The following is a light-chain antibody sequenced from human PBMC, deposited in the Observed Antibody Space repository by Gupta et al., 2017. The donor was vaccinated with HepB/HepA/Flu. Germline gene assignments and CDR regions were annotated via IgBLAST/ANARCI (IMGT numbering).Light chain of an antibody. CDR1: SSNIGAGYD. Sequence: QSVLTQTASVSGAPGQRVTISCTGSSSNIGAGYDINWYQQLPGTAPKLVIYGNTNRPSGVPDRFSGSKSGTSASLAITGLQAEDEADYYCQSYDRSLSGRVFGGGTKLTVL. J-gene: IGLJ3*02. V-gene: IGLV1-40*01. CDR3: QSYDRSLSGRV. CDR2: GNT.